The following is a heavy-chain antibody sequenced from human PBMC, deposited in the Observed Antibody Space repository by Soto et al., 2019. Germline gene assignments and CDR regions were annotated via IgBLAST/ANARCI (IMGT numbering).Heavy chain of an antibody. Sequence: GGSLRLSCAASGFTFSSYSMNWVRQAPGKGLEWVSYISSSSSTIYYADSVKGRFTISRDNAKNSLYLQMNSLRDEDTAVYYCARTRDWSYCYGMDVWGQGTTVTVSS. J-gene: IGHJ6*02. D-gene: IGHD3-9*01. CDR3: ARTRDWSYCYGMDV. CDR1: GFTFSSYS. CDR2: ISSSSSTI. V-gene: IGHV3-48*02.